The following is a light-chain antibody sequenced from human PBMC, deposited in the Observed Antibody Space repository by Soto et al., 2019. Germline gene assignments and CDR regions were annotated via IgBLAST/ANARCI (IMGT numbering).Light chain of an antibody. J-gene: IGLJ1*01. V-gene: IGLV2-23*02. CDR2: EVT. CDR3: CSFADFTYV. Sequence: QSALTQPASVSGSPGQSITISCTGTSSDIGSYDLVSWYQQHPGTAPKLIIYEVTKRPSGVSTRFSGSKSGNTASLTISRLQAVDEADYYCCSFADFTYVFGTGTKLTVL. CDR1: SSDIGSYDL.